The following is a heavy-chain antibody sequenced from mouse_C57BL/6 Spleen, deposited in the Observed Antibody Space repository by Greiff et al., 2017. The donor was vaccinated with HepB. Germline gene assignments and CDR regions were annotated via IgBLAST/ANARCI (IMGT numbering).Heavy chain of an antibody. CDR1: GYAFSSYW. D-gene: IGHD3-2*02. V-gene: IGHV1-80*01. J-gene: IGHJ4*01. CDR3: ARRSSGYVLAMDY. CDR2: IYPGDGDT. Sequence: QVQLKESGAELVKPGASVKISCKASGYAFSSYWMNWVKQRPGKGLEWIGQIYPGDGDTNYNGKFKGKATLTADKSSSTAYMQLSSLTSEDSAVYFCARRSSGYVLAMDYWGQGTSVTVSS.